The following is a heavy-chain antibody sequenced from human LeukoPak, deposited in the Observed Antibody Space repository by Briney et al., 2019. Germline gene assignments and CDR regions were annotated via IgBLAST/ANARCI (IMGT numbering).Heavy chain of an antibody. J-gene: IGHJ5*02. CDR1: SGSISSYY. V-gene: IGHV4-34*01. Sequence: SETLSLTCTVSSGSISSYYWSWIRQPPGKGLEWIGEINHSGSTNYNPSLKSRVTISVDTSKNQFSLKLSSVTAADTAVYYCARRRFFRSSRPADGWFDPWGQGTLVTVSS. CDR3: ARRRFFRSSRPADGWFDP. D-gene: IGHD3-3*01. CDR2: INHSGST.